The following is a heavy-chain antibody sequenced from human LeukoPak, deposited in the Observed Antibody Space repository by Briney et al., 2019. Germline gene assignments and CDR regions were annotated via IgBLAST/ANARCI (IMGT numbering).Heavy chain of an antibody. Sequence: GGSLRLSCAASGFTFSSYAMSWVRQAPGKGLEWVSAISGSGGSTYYADSVKGRFTISRDNTKNTLYLQMNNLRAEDTAVYYCAKDSTGMRAFDIWGQGTMVIVSS. V-gene: IGHV3-23*01. CDR3: AKDSTGMRAFDI. CDR2: ISGSGGST. J-gene: IGHJ3*02. CDR1: GFTFSSYA. D-gene: IGHD2-2*01.